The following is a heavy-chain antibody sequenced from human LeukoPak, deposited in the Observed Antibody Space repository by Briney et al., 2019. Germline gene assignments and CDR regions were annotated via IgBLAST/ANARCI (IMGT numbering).Heavy chain of an antibody. Sequence: SETLSLTCTVSGGSFSGYYWSWIRQPPGKGLEWIGYIYYSGSTNYNPSLKSRVTMSVDTSKNQFSLKLSSVTAADTAVYYCARHLVGATGTGPFDYWGQVTLVTVSS. CDR2: IYYSGST. J-gene: IGHJ4*02. CDR1: GGSFSGYY. D-gene: IGHD1-26*01. V-gene: IGHV4-59*08. CDR3: ARHLVGATGTGPFDY.